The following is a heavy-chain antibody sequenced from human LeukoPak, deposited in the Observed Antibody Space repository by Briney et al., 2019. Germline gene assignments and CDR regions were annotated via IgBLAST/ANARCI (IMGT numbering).Heavy chain of an antibody. CDR1: GDSVSGNRAI. CDR3: VRGGAIRVTGTTPFDY. D-gene: IGHD1-20*01. V-gene: IGHV6-1*01. J-gene: IGHJ4*02. Sequence: SQTLSLTCAISGDSVSGNRAIWNWIRQSPSRGLEWLGRTYYRSKWYIDYAVSVKSRITINPDTYKNHFSLQLNSVTLDDTATYFCVRGGAIRVTGTTPFDYWGQGTLVTVSS. CDR2: TYYRSKWYI.